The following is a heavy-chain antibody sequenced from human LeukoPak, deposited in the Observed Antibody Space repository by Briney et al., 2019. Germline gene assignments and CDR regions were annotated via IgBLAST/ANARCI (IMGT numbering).Heavy chain of an antibody. Sequence: ASVKVSCKASGYTFTSYDINWVQQATGQGLEWMGWMNPNSGNTGYAQKFQGRVTMTRNTSISTAYMELSSLRSEDTAVYYCARHVVAVAGLDPFDYWGQGTLVTVSS. CDR1: GYTFTSYD. D-gene: IGHD6-19*01. CDR3: ARHVVAVAGLDPFDY. CDR2: MNPNSGNT. V-gene: IGHV1-8*01. J-gene: IGHJ4*02.